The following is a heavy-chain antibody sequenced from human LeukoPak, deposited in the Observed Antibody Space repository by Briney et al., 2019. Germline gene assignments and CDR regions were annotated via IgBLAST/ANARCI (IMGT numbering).Heavy chain of an antibody. CDR3: AREAIMVRGVNDAFDM. CDR2: INPNSGGT. Sequence: APVKVSCKASGYTFTGYYIHWVRQAPGQGLEWMGWINPNSGGTNYAQKFQGRVTMTRDTSITTVYMELSRLRSDDTAVYYCAREAIMVRGVNDAFDMWGQGTMVTVSS. D-gene: IGHD3-10*01. CDR1: GYTFTGYY. J-gene: IGHJ3*02. V-gene: IGHV1-2*02.